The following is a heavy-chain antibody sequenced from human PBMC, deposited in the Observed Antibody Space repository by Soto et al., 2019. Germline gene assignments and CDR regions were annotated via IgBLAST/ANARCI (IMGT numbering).Heavy chain of an antibody. CDR1: GFTFSSYA. J-gene: IGHJ4*02. CDR2: ISGSGVGT. V-gene: IGHV3-23*01. Sequence: GGSLRLSCAASGFTFSSYAMSWVRQAPGKGLEWVSAISGSGVGTYYADSVKGRFTISRDNSKNTLYLQMNSLRAEDTAVYYCAKTRGFGVNFHDYWGQATLVTVSS. CDR3: AKTRGFGVNFHDY. D-gene: IGHD3-3*01.